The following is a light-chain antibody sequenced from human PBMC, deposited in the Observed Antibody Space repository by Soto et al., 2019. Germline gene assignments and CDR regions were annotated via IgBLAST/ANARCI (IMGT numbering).Light chain of an antibody. Sequence: QSALTQPASVSGSPGQSITISCTGTSNDVGGYNFVFWYQQHPTKAPKLIIYDVINRPSGVSNRFSGSKSGNMASLTISGLQAEDEADYYCTSYTSSFTFVFGPGTKVTVL. J-gene: IGLJ1*01. CDR2: DVI. V-gene: IGLV2-14*03. CDR3: TSYTSSFTFV. CDR1: SNDVGGYNF.